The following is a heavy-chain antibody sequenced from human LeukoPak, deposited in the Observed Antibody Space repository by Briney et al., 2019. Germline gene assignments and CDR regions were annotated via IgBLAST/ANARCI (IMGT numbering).Heavy chain of an antibody. D-gene: IGHD3-16*01. CDR3: ARGSGPPGVTSFDY. V-gene: IGHV3-48*03. CDR2: ISSSGSTI. J-gene: IGHJ4*02. Sequence: GGSLRLSCAASGCTFSSYEMNWVRQAPGKGLEWVSYISSSGSTIYYADSVKGRFTISRDNAKNSLYLQMNSLRAEDTAVYYCARGSGPPGVTSFDYWGQGTLVTVSS. CDR1: GCTFSSYE.